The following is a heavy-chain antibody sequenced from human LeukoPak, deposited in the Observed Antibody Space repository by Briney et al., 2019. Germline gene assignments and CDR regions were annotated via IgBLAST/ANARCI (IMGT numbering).Heavy chain of an antibody. D-gene: IGHD3-10*01. Sequence: NPSETLSLTCTVSGGSISSYYWSWIRQPPGKGLEWIGYVYYSGSTNYNPSLKSRVTISVDTSKNQFSLKLTSVTAADTAVYYCARGFGELSFEILFDPWGQGTLVTVSS. J-gene: IGHJ5*02. V-gene: IGHV4-59*01. CDR1: GGSISSYY. CDR2: VYYSGST. CDR3: ARGFGELSFEILFDP.